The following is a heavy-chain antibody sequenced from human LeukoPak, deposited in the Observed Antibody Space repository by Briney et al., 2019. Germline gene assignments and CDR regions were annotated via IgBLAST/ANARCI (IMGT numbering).Heavy chain of an antibody. D-gene: IGHD2-21*02. CDR3: ARARVVTSFIDY. CDR2: IYYSGST. CDR1: GGSISSGDYY. J-gene: IGHJ4*02. Sequence: PSETLSLTCTVSGGSISSGDYYWSWIRQPPGKGLEWIGYIYYSGSTYYNPSLKSRVTISVDASKNQFSLKLSSVTAADTAVYYCARARVVTSFIDYWGQGTLVTVSS. V-gene: IGHV4-30-4*01.